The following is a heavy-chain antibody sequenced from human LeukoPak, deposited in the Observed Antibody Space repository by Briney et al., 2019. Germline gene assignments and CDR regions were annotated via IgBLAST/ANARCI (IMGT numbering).Heavy chain of an antibody. CDR2: ISAYNGNT. V-gene: IGHV1-18*01. Sequence: ASVKVSCKASGYTFTSYGISWVRQAPGQGLEWMGWISAYNGNTNYAQKLQGRVTMTTDTSTSTAYMELRSLRSDDTAVYYCARDGEGYSGSYHFDYWGQGTLVTVSS. CDR1: GYTFTSYG. D-gene: IGHD1-26*01. CDR3: ARDGEGYSGSYHFDY. J-gene: IGHJ4*02.